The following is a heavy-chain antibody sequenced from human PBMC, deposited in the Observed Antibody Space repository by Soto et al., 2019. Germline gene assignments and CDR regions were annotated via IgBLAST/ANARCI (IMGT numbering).Heavy chain of an antibody. Sequence: QVQLVESGGGVVQPGRSLRLSCAASGFTFSSYGMHWVRQAPGKGLEWVAVISYDGSNKYYADSVKGRFTISRDNSKNTLYLQMNSLRAEDTAVYYCAKDLGGYDSSFDYWGQGTLVTVSS. V-gene: IGHV3-30*18. CDR2: ISYDGSNK. CDR3: AKDLGGYDSSFDY. D-gene: IGHD5-12*01. CDR1: GFTFSSYG. J-gene: IGHJ4*02.